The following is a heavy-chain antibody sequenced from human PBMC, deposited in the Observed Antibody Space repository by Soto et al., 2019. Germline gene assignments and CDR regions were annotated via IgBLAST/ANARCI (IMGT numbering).Heavy chain of an antibody. CDR2: ISAYNGNT. CDR3: ARDKGIAARRIRGLSSWFDP. V-gene: IGHV1-18*01. D-gene: IGHD6-6*01. J-gene: IGHJ5*02. Sequence: GASVKVSCKASGYTFTSYGISWVRQAPGQGLEWMGWISAYNGNTNYAQKLQGRVTMTTDTSTSTAYMELRSLRSDDTAVYYCARDKGIAARRIRGLSSWFDPWGQETLVTVSS. CDR1: GYTFTSYG.